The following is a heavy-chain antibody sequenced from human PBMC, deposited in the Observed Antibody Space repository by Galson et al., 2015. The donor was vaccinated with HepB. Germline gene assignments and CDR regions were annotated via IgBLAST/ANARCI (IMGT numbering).Heavy chain of an antibody. J-gene: IGHJ6*03. V-gene: IGHV1-3*01. D-gene: IGHD2-15*01. CDR3: ASNGFTPDYYYYMDV. CDR1: GYTFTSYA. CDR2: INAGNGNT. Sequence: SVKVSCKASGYTFTSYAMHWVRQAPGQRLEWMGWINAGNGNTKYSQKFQGRVTITRDTSASTAYMELSSLRSEGTAVYYCASNGFTPDYYYYMDVWGKGTTVTVSS.